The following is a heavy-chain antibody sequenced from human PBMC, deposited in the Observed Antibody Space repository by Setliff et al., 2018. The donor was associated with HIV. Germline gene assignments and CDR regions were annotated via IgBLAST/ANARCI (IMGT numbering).Heavy chain of an antibody. CDR1: RFDFNNYW. D-gene: IGHD3-10*01. V-gene: IGHV3-7*01. Sequence: PGGSLRLSCAASRFDFNNYWMCWVRQAPGKGLEWVANIGQDGSEKNYVDSVKGRFTNSRDNAKNSMDLQMNSLRAEDTAIYYCARKLRPGHGVDVWGQGTTVTVSS. J-gene: IGHJ6*02. CDR3: ARKLRPGHGVDV. CDR2: IGQDGSEK.